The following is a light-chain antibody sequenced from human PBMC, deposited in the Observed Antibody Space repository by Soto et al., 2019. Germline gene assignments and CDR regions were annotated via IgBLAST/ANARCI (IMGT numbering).Light chain of an antibody. J-gene: IGLJ1*01. CDR1: STDVGGYNY. V-gene: IGLV2-8*01. CDR3: SSYGGGYNYV. Sequence: SAVAQPPSAAGSPGQSVTISCTGTSTDVGGYNYVSWYQQYPGKAPKLMIYEVSKRPSGVPDRFSGSKSGNTASLTVSGLQAEDEADYYCSSYGGGYNYVFGTGTKVTVL. CDR2: EVS.